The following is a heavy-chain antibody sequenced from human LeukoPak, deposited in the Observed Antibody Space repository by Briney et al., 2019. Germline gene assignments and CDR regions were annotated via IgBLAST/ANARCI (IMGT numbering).Heavy chain of an antibody. D-gene: IGHD6-13*01. V-gene: IGHV4-39*07. Sequence: SATLSLTCTVSGGSISSSSYYWGWIRQPPGKGLEWIGSIYYSGSTYYNPSLKSRVTISVDTSKTQFSLKLSSVTAADTAVYYCARDVGAAAGILKLRFDPWGQGTLVTVSS. CDR1: GGSISSSSYY. CDR2: IYYSGST. CDR3: ARDVGAAAGILKLRFDP. J-gene: IGHJ5*02.